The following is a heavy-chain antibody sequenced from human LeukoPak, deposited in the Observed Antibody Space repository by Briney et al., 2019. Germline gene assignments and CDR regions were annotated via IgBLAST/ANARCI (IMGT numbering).Heavy chain of an antibody. V-gene: IGHV4-4*02. CDR3: ARVPRSYYYYYYMDV. Sequence: SGTLSLTCAVSGGSISRSNWWSWVRQPPGKGLEWIGESHHSGSTNYNPSLKSRVTISVDKSKNQFSLKLTSVTAADTAVYYCARVPRSYYYYYYMDVWGKGTTVTVSS. CDR1: GGSISRSNW. J-gene: IGHJ6*03. CDR2: SHHSGST.